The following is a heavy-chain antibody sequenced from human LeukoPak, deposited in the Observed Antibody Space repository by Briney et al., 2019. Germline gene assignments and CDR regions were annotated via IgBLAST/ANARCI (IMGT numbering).Heavy chain of an antibody. CDR1: GFTFSSYN. D-gene: IGHD1-14*01. CDR3: ARDITY. J-gene: IGHJ4*02. Sequence: GGSLRLSCAASGFTFSSYNMSWVRQAPGKGPEWVSHISSSGSTIYSADSVKGRFIVSRDNAKNFLYLQMNSLRDEDSAVYYCARDITYWGQGTLVTVSS. V-gene: IGHV3-48*02. CDR2: ISSSGSTI.